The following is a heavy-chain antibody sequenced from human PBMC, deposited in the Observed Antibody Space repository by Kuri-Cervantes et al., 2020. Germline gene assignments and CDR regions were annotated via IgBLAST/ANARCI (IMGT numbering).Heavy chain of an antibody. CDR2: VSFDGSNK. V-gene: IGHV3-30-3*01. Sequence: GESLKISCAASGFTFSSYSMHWVRQAPGKGLGWVAVVSFDGSNKYYADSVKGRFTVSRDNAKNSLYLQMNSLRAEDTAVYYCARVFDPWGQGTLVTVSS. CDR3: ARVFDP. J-gene: IGHJ5*02. CDR1: GFTFSSYS.